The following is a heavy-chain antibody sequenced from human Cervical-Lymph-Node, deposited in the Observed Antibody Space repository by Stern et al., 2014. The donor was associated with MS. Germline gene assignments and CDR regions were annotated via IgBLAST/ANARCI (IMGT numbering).Heavy chain of an antibody. CDR1: GYSFSNFW. V-gene: IGHV5-51*01. J-gene: IGHJ3*02. Sequence: VQLVQSGAEVKQPGESLKISCTTSGYSFSNFWIGWVRQTPGKGLEWLGIIYNEGYDNTSSPSFQGPVPISPDPSISTSFLHRGSLKASDTAMYFCVRRRDSDSYDTFDIWGQGTMVIVSS. CDR3: VRRRDSDSYDTFDI. D-gene: IGHD3-22*01. CDR2: IYNEGYDN.